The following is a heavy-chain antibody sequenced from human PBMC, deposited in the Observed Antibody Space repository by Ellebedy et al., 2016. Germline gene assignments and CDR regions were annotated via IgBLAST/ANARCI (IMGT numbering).Heavy chain of an antibody. D-gene: IGHD3-10*01. CDR3: ARGLVVRGVIISGYYYIDV. J-gene: IGHJ6*03. CDR1: GGSISNYY. CDR2: VYDSGTT. Sequence: SETLSLTCTVSGGSISNYYWSWIRQPPGKGLEWIGFVYDSGTTNNNPSFKSRVTISEDTSKNQFSLRLSSVTAADTAVYYCARGLVVRGVIISGYYYIDVWGKGTTVTVSS. V-gene: IGHV4-59*01.